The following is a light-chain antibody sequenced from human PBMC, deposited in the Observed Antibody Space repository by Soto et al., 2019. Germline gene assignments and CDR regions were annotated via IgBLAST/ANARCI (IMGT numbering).Light chain of an antibody. CDR2: PAS. V-gene: IGKV1-39*01. CDR3: QQNYNSPRK. Sequence: MIESPSSPFSFVVDEATLICRASQSISSNLTWYQQKPGQAPKLLIYPASTWPTGIPSRFSGSGSGTDFTLTISGLQPEDFAIYYCQQNYNSPRKFGEGTKVEIK. J-gene: IGKJ4*02. CDR1: QSISSN.